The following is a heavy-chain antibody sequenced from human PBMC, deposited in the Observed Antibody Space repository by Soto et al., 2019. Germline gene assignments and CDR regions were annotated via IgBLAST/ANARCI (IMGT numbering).Heavy chain of an antibody. CDR1: GGSFSGYY. D-gene: IGHD1-1*01. CDR3: ASRRRNWNLRYYYYGMDV. Sequence: SDTLSLTCAVYGGSFSGYYWSWIRQPPGKGLELIGEINHSGSTNYNPSLKSRVTISVDTSKNQFSLKLSSVTAADTAVYYCASRRRNWNLRYYYYGMDVWGQGTTVT. CDR2: INHSGST. J-gene: IGHJ6*02. V-gene: IGHV4-34*01.